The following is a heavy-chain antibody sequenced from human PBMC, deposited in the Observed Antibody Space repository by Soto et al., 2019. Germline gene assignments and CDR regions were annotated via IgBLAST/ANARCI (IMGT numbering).Heavy chain of an antibody. CDR3: AEDSSGYYY. Sequence: GASVKVSCKTSGFSLSSDGINWVRRAPGQALEWLGWISPYYDSINYAQKFQDRVSISRDTSANTAYMELSSLRSEDTAVYYCAEDSSGYYYWGQGTQVTVSS. D-gene: IGHD3-22*01. V-gene: IGHV1-18*01. CDR1: GFSLSSDG. J-gene: IGHJ4*02. CDR2: ISPYYDSI.